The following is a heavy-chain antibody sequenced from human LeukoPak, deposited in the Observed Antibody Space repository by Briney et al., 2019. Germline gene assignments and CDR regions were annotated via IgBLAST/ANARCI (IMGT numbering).Heavy chain of an antibody. J-gene: IGHJ6*03. CDR3: ARIESAYYFYYMDV. V-gene: IGHV3-11*01. D-gene: IGHD4/OR15-4a*01. CDR1: GFTFGDYY. CDR2: ISGTGKTI. Sequence: GGSLRLSCAASGFTFGDYYMSWIRQTPGRGLDWVSYISGTGKTIYYADSVKGRFTISRDNAKNSLYLQMNSLRVEDTAVYYCARIESAYYFYYMDVWGKGTTVPVS.